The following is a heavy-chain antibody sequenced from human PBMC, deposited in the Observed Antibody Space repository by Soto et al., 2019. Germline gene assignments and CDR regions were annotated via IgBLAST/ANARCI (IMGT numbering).Heavy chain of an antibody. V-gene: IGHV4-39*01. CDR2: IYYSGST. CDR1: GGTISSSSYY. Sequence: SQTLSLTCTVSGGTISSSSYYWGWIRQPPGKGLEWIGSIYYSGSTYYNPSLKSRVTISVDTSKNQFSLKLSSVTAADTAVYFCATGYRRYYSSGMDVWGQATTVTVSS. J-gene: IGHJ6*02. D-gene: IGHD3-9*01. CDR3: ATGYRRYYSSGMDV.